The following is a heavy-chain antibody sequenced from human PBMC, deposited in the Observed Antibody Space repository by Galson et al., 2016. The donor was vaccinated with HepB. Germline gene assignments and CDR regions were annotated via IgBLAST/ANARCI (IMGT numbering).Heavy chain of an antibody. V-gene: IGHV4-4*02. CDR1: GGSIISSTW. J-gene: IGHJ4*02. D-gene: IGHD3-22*01. Sequence: SETLSLTCAVPGGSIISSTWWSWVRQPPGKGLEWIGEIYHSGSTNYKPSLRSRATISLDKSKNQFSLNLTSVTAADTAVYYCARVGANSGYYFDLWGQGTLVTVSS. CDR2: IYHSGST. CDR3: ARVGANSGYYFDL.